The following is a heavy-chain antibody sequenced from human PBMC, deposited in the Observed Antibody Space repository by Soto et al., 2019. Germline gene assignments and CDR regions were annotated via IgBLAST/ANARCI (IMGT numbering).Heavy chain of an antibody. D-gene: IGHD1-1*01. CDR1: GYTFTTHA. J-gene: IGHJ6*02. CDR2: INGGTGQT. V-gene: IGHV1-3*01. Sequence: ASVKVSCKASGYTFTTHAMHCVRRSPLQSLEWMGWINGGTGQTKHSQRFQGRVNITRDTSASTAYMELSSLRSEDTAVYYCARGKGMEENYYYYGLDIWGQGTTVTVSS. CDR3: ARGKGMEENYYYYGLDI.